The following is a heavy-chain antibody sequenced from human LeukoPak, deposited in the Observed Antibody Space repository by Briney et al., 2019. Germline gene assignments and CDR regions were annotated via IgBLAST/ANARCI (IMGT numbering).Heavy chain of an antibody. J-gene: IGHJ6*02. CDR1: GYTLTELS. CDR3: ARRTANYYYYYYGMDV. V-gene: IGHV1-8*01. Sequence: GASVKVSCKVSGYTLTELSMHWVRQATGQGLEWMGWMNPNSGNTGYAQKFQGRVTMTRNTSISTAYMELSSLRSEDTAVYYCARRTANYYYYYYGMDVWGQGTTVTVSS. CDR2: MNPNSGNT. D-gene: IGHD2-8*01.